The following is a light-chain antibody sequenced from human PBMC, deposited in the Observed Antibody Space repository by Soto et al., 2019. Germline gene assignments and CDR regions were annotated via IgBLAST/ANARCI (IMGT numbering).Light chain of an antibody. Sequence: QSVLTQFASVSGSPGQSITISCTGTSSDVGGYNYVTWYQQHPGKAPKLMIYDVSNRPSGVSNRFSGSKSGNTASLTISGLQAEDEADYYCSSYTSSSTLVFGGGTKLTVL. CDR2: DVS. V-gene: IGLV2-14*03. CDR3: SSYTSSSTLV. J-gene: IGLJ2*01. CDR1: SSDVGGYNY.